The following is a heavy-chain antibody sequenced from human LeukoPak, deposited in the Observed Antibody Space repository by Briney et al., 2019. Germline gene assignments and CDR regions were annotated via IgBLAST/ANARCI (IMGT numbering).Heavy chain of an antibody. Sequence: SETLSLTCTVSGGSISSSTYYWVWIRQPPGKGLEWIGSIYDSGDTYYNPSLKSRVTISVDTSKKQFSLKLNSVTAADTAMYYCARRRVQSPATINYYDYWGQGTLVTVSS. CDR2: IYDSGDT. CDR3: ARRRVQSPATINYYDY. D-gene: IGHD2-2*01. J-gene: IGHJ4*02. V-gene: IGHV4-39*01. CDR1: GGSISSSTYY.